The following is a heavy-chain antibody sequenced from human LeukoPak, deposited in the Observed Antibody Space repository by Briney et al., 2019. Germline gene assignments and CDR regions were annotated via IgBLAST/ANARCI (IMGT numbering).Heavy chain of an antibody. CDR3: ARVEGRMITFGGVIVPDYFDY. D-gene: IGHD3-16*02. V-gene: IGHV1-18*01. CDR2: ISAYNGNT. J-gene: IGHJ4*02. Sequence: ASVKVSCKASGYTFTSYGISWVRQAPGQGLEWMGWISAYNGNTNYAQKLQGRVTMTTDTSTSTAYMELRSLRSDDTAVYYCARVEGRMITFGGVIVPDYFDYWGQGTLVTVSS. CDR1: GYTFTSYG.